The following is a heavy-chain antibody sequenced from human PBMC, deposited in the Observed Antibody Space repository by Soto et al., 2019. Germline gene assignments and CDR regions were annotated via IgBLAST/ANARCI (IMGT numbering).Heavy chain of an antibody. J-gene: IGHJ4*02. CDR1: GYTFTGYY. V-gene: IGHV1-2*02. CDR2: INPNSGGT. CDR3: ARETMSTQYYDFWSGYYTGLDY. D-gene: IGHD3-3*01. Sequence: ASVKVSCKASGYTFTGYYMHWVRQAPGQGLEWMGWINPNSGGTNYAQKFQGRVTMTRDTSISTAHMELSRLRSDDTAVYYCARETMSTQYYDFWSGYYTGLDYWGQGTLVTVSS.